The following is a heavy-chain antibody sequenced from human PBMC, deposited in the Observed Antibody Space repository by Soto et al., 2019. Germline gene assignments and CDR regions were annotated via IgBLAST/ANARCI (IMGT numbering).Heavy chain of an antibody. Sequence: EVQLVESGGGLVQPGGSLRLSCAASGFTFSRYAMNWVRQAPGKGLEWVSYINHDSGTIYYADSVKGRFTISRDNANNLLSLQTNSLRAEDAAVYYCARDRGYTGYDFAYWGQGTLVTVSS. V-gene: IGHV3-48*01. D-gene: IGHD5-12*01. J-gene: IGHJ4*02. CDR2: INHDSGTI. CDR3: ARDRGYTGYDFAY. CDR1: GFTFSRYA.